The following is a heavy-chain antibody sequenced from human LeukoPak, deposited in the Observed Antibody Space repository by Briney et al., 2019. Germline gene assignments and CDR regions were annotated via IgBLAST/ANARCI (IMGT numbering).Heavy chain of an antibody. D-gene: IGHD2-2*01. CDR3: ARRKGCSSTSCPPDY. Sequence: GESLKISCKGSGYSFNTYWIGWVRQMPGKGLEGMEIIYPGDSDTRYSPSFQGQVIMSADKSINTAYLQWKSLKASDTAMYYCARRKGCSSTSCPPDYWGQGTLVTVSS. CDR1: GYSFNTYW. J-gene: IGHJ4*02. CDR2: IYPGDSDT. V-gene: IGHV5-51*01.